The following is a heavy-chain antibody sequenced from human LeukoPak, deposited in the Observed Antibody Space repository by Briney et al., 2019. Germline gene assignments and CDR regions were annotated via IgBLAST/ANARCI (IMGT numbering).Heavy chain of an antibody. CDR2: IYYSGST. D-gene: IGHD5-24*01. CDR3: ARPVRLQNVKWYLDL. J-gene: IGHJ2*01. Sequence: PSETLSLTCTVSGGSVSSGSYYWSWIRQPPGKGLEWIGYIYYSGSTNYNTTNYNPSLTSRVTISVDASKNQFSLKLTSVTAADTAVYYCARPVRLQNVKWYLDLWGRGTLVTVSS. CDR1: GGSVSSGSYY. V-gene: IGHV4-61*01.